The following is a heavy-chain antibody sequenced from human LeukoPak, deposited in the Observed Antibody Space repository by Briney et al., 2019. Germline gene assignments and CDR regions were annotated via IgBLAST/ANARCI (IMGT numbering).Heavy chain of an antibody. V-gene: IGHV3-23*01. CDR3: AKDVSPRPWYFDL. CDR2: ISDSGPNT. D-gene: IGHD5/OR15-5a*01. CDR1: GIAVIGNY. Sequence: GGSLRLSCAASGIAVIGNYMSWVRQPPGKGLEWISAISDSGPNTYYADSVKGRFTISRDNSRSTLYLQLNSLRAEDTATYFCAKDVSPRPWYFDLWGRGTLVTVSS. J-gene: IGHJ2*01.